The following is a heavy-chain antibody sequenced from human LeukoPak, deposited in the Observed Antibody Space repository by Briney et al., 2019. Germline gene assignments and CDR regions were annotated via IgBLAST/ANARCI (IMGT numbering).Heavy chain of an antibody. J-gene: IGHJ5*02. V-gene: IGHV3-21*01. CDR1: GFTFSSYS. Sequence: PGGSLRLSCAASGFTFSSYSMNWVRQAPGKGLEWVSSISSSSSYIYYADSVKGRFTISRDNAKNSLYLQMNSLRAEDTAVYYCAGDSSSWYWFDPWGQGTLVTVSS. D-gene: IGHD6-13*01. CDR2: ISSSSSYI. CDR3: AGDSSSWYWFDP.